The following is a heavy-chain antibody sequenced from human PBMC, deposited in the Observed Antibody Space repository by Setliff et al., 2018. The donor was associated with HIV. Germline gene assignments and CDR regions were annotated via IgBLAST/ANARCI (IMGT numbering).Heavy chain of an antibody. CDR2: MNPNSGVS. CDR1: GHTFINYD. J-gene: IGHJ6*02. D-gene: IGHD3-10*01. V-gene: IGHV1-8*01. Sequence: ASVKVSCKPPGHTFINYDIHWMRRAPGQGLEWMGWMNPNSGVSGYALKFHDRVTMTRDTSITTLYMELSSLTSEDTAVYYCARGKGVGGVIITGGLDVWGQGTTVTVSS. CDR3: ARGKGVGGVIITGGLDV.